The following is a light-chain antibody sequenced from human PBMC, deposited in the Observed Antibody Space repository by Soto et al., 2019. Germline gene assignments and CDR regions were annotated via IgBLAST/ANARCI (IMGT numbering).Light chain of an antibody. V-gene: IGLV2-14*01. CDR1: SSDIGGYDY. Sequence: QSVLTQPASVSGSPGQSITLSCTGTSSDIGGYDYVSWYQRHPGKAPKLIIYYVNNRPSGVSNRFSGSKSGNTASLTISGFQAEDEADYYCTSYASGSSHVVFGGGTKLTVL. CDR3: TSYASGSSHVV. J-gene: IGLJ2*01. CDR2: YVN.